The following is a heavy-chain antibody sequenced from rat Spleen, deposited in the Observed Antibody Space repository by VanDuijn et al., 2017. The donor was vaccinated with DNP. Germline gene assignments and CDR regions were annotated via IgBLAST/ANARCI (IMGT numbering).Heavy chain of an antibody. CDR2: VTNAGST. D-gene: IGHD5-1*01. J-gene: IGHJ2*01. Sequence: EVQLQESGPGLVKPSQSLSLTCSVTGFSITNNFKWSWIRKFPGNKLEWMGYVTNAGSTNYNPSLKSRISITTDKSKNQFFLQVNSVDTEDTATYYCAIQLGVFDYWGQGVMVSVSS. CDR1: GFSITNNFK. CDR3: AIQLGVFDY. V-gene: IGHV3-3*01.